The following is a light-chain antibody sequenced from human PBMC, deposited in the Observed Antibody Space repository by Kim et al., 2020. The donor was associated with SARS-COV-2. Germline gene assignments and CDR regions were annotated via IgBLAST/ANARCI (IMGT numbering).Light chain of an antibody. Sequence: GRRTTVSCSGSNTNVGSNLSYWYQQSPAAAPNLLIYRNTLRPSGVPDLFSGSKSGSSASLAISGLRSEDEATYYCEVWDDSLSGVVFGGGTQLTVL. CDR3: EVWDDSLSGVV. J-gene: IGLJ2*01. CDR1: NTNVGSNL. V-gene: IGLV1-47*01. CDR2: RNT.